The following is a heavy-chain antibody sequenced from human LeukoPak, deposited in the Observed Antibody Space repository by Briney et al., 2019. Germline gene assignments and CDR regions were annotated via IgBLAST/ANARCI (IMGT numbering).Heavy chain of an antibody. CDR1: GFTFSSYA. J-gene: IGHJ4*02. CDR2: ISYDGSNK. Sequence: GGSLRLSCAASGFTFSSYAMHWVRQAPGKGLEWVAVISYDGSNKYYADSVKGRFTISRDNSKNTLYLQMNSLRAEDTAVYYCARDRGASVGATYYFDYWGQGTLVTVSS. CDR3: ARDRGASVGATYYFDY. D-gene: IGHD1-26*01. V-gene: IGHV3-30-3*01.